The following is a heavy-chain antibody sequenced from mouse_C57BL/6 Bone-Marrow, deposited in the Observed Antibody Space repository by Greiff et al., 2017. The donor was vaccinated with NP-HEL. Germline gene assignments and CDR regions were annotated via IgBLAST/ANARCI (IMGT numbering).Heavy chain of an antibody. CDR2: ISDGGSYT. D-gene: IGHD2-10*01. V-gene: IGHV5-4*01. Sequence: EVNVVESGGGLVKPGGSLKLSCAASGFTFSSYAMSWVRQTPEKRLEWVATISDGGSYTYYPDNVKGRFTISRDNAKNNLYLQMSHLKSEDTAMYYCARDALLGYYAMDYWGQGTSVTVSS. J-gene: IGHJ4*01. CDR1: GFTFSSYA. CDR3: ARDALLGYYAMDY.